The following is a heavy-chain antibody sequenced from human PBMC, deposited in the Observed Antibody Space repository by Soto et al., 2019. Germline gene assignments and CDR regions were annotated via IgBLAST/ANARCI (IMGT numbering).Heavy chain of an antibody. D-gene: IGHD2-15*01. CDR1: GGSISNFY. CDR3: ARDFTPAETPGDDFDY. CDR2: IYYSGTT. J-gene: IGHJ4*02. V-gene: IGHV4-59*12. Sequence: SETLSLTCTVSGGSISNFYWSWIRQPPGKGLEWIGYIYYSGTTSYNPSLNSRFTISRDNAKNTVYLQMNGLRADDTSVYYCARDFTPAETPGDDFDYWGRGTLVNVSS.